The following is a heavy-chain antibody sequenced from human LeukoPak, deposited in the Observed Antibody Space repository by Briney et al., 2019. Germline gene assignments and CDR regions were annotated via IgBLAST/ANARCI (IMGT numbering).Heavy chain of an antibody. V-gene: IGHV4-59*01. CDR3: ARPAYDYDSSGYYPPRYDY. CDR2: IYYSGST. D-gene: IGHD3-22*01. Sequence: SETLSLTCTVSGGSISSYYWSWIRQPPGKGLEWLGYIYYSGSTNYNPSLKSRVTISVDTSKNQFSLKLSSVTAADTAVYYCARPAYDYDSSGYYPPRYDYWGQGTLVTVSS. CDR1: GGSISSYY. J-gene: IGHJ4*02.